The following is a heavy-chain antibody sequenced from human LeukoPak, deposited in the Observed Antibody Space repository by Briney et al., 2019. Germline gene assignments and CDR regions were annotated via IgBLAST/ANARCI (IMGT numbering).Heavy chain of an antibody. D-gene: IGHD4-17*01. V-gene: IGHV4-59*01. Sequence: SETLSLTCTVSGGSISSYYWSWIRQPPGKRLEWIGYIYYSGSTNYNPSLKSRVTISVDTSKNQFSLKLSSVTAADTAVYYCAREAVTTFRSFSYYYGVDVWGQGTTVTVSS. CDR1: GGSISSYY. CDR2: IYYSGST. CDR3: AREAVTTFRSFSYYYGVDV. J-gene: IGHJ6*02.